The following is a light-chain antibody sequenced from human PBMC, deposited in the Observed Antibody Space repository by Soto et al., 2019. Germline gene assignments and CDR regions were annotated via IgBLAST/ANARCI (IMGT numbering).Light chain of an antibody. CDR1: LNVATN. CDR3: HQYNTGLRT. V-gene: IGKV3-15*01. Sequence: TVMTQSPATLSMSPGDRAALSCRASLNVATNMAWYQQQPGQAPSLLIYGASIRATGVPARFTGSGSGTEFTLTINNLQSEDFAVYYCHQYNTGLRTFGRGTRVEV. J-gene: IGKJ1*01. CDR2: GAS.